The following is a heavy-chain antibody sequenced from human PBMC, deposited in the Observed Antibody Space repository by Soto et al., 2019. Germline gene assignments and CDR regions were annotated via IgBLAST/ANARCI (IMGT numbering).Heavy chain of an antibody. CDR2: ISSSSSTI. Sequence: GGSLRLSCAASGFTFSSYSMNWVRQAPGKGLEWVSYISSSSSTIYYADSVKGRFTISRDNAKNSLYLKMNSLRDEDTAVYYCARDRTPGGFDYWGQGTLVTVSS. D-gene: IGHD3-16*01. CDR1: GFTFSSYS. CDR3: ARDRTPGGFDY. J-gene: IGHJ4*02. V-gene: IGHV3-48*02.